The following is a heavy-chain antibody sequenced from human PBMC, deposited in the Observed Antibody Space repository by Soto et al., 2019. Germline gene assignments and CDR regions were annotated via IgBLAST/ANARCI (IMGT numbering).Heavy chain of an antibody. D-gene: IGHD3-10*01. CDR1: GGSISSGGYS. CDR3: ARGRYGSGSYGWFDP. CDR2: IYHSGST. Sequence: KSSETLSLTCAVSGGSISSGGYSWSWIRQPPGKGLEWIGYIYHSGSTYYNPSLKSRVTISVDRSKNQFSLKLSSVTAADTAVYYCARGRYGSGSYGWFDPWGQGTLVTVSS. J-gene: IGHJ5*02. V-gene: IGHV4-30-2*01.